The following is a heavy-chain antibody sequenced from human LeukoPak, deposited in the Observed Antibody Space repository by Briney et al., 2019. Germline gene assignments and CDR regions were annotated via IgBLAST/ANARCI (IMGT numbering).Heavy chain of an antibody. V-gene: IGHV4-39*07. Sequence: MPSETLSLTCTVSGDSITSNSFYWGWIRQPPGKGLEWIGSVYYSGSSYSNPSLKSRVTISVDTPKNQFSLKVTSVTAADTAVYYCARDAESDTGDFLYFDYWGQGTLVTVSS. CDR3: ARDAESDTGDFLYFDY. CDR2: VYYSGSS. D-gene: IGHD4-17*01. CDR1: GDSITSNSFY. J-gene: IGHJ4*02.